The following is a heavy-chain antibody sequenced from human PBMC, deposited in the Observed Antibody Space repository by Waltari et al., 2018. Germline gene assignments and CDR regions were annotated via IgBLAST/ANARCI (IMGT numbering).Heavy chain of an antibody. V-gene: IGHV4-39*01. Sequence: QLQLQESGPGLVKPSETLSLTCTVSGCSISTNYNWGWIRQPPGQGLEWMGNMQYRGSTFYNPSLESRVTISLDTWKNQFSLRLSSVGAADTAVYFCGRIAFGDEGGYFQYWGQGTLVTVSS. D-gene: IGHD4-17*01. J-gene: IGHJ1*01. CDR3: GRIAFGDEGGYFQY. CDR2: MQYRGST. CDR1: GCSISTNYN.